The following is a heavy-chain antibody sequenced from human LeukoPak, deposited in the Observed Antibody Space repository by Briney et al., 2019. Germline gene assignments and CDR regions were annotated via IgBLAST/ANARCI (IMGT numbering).Heavy chain of an antibody. J-gene: IGHJ3*02. D-gene: IGHD3-22*01. V-gene: IGHV1-8*02. CDR3: ARGSGYSHGAFDI. CDR2: MNPNSGNT. CDR1: GYTFTSYG. Sequence: ASVKVSCKASGYTFTSYGISWVRQAPGQGLEWMGWMNPNSGNTGYAQKFQGRVTMTRNTSISTAYMELSSLRSEDTAVYYCARGSGYSHGAFDIWGQGTMVTVSS.